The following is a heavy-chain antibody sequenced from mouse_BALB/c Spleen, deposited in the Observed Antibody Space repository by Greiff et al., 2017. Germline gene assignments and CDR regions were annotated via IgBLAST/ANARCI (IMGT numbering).Heavy chain of an antibody. CDR1: GFTFSSFG. CDR3: ARYYDDEDWCAD. D-gene: IGHD2-4*01. CDR2: ISSGSSTI. J-gene: IGHJ3*01. V-gene: IGHV5-17*02. Sequence: EVMLVESGGGLVQPGGSRKLSCAASGFTFSSFGMHWVRQAPEKGLEWVAYISSGSSTIYYADTVKGRFTISRDNPKNTLFLQMTSLRSEDTAMYYCARYYDDEDWCADWGQGSLVTVSA.